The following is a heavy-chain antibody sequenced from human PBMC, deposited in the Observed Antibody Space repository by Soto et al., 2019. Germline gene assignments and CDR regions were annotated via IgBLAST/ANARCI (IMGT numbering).Heavy chain of an antibody. Sequence: QVQLQQWGAGLLKPSETLSLTCAVYGGSFSGYYWSWIRQPPGKGLEWIGEINHSGSTNYNPSLKSRVTISVDTSKNQFSLKLSSVTAADTAVYYCARVRVATITFDYWGQGTLVTVSS. CDR2: INHSGST. CDR1: GGSFSGYY. V-gene: IGHV4-34*01. CDR3: ARVRVATITFDY. D-gene: IGHD5-12*01. J-gene: IGHJ4*02.